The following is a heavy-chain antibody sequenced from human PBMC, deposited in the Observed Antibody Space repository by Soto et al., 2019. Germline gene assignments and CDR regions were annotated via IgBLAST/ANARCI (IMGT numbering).Heavy chain of an antibody. D-gene: IGHD2-15*01. CDR3: ARDLLLDFDY. Sequence: PSETLSLTCAVSGGSISSSNWWSWVRQPPGKGLEWIGYIYHSGSTNYNPSLKSRVTISVDTSKNQFSLKLSSVTAADTAVYYCARDLLLDFDYWGQGTLVTVSS. V-gene: IGHV4-4*02. J-gene: IGHJ4*02. CDR1: GGSISSSNW. CDR2: IYHSGST.